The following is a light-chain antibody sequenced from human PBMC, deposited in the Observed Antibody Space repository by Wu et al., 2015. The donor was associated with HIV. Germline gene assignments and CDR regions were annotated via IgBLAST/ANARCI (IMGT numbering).Light chain of an antibody. J-gene: IGKJ1*01. Sequence: VMTQSPATLSVSPGERASLYCRASQTVSTDFAWYHQKPGQAPRLLMYSISVRATGVPARFAGSGSGTEFTLTISNMQSEDFGIYYCHQYRTWPXTFAKGPR. CDR1: QTVSTD. CDR3: HQYRTWPXT. CDR2: SIS. V-gene: IGKV3-15*01.